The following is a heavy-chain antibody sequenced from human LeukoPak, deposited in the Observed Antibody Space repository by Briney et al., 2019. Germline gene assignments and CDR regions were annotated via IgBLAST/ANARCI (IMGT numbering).Heavy chain of an antibody. CDR1: GYSISSGYH. V-gene: IGHV4-38-2*02. CDR2: IYHSGST. D-gene: IGHD1-26*01. Sequence: SETLSLTCTVPGYSISSGYHWGWIRQPPGKGLEWIGSIYHSGSTYYNPSLKSRVTISVDTSKNQFSLKLSSVTAADTAVYYCARGRGGSYLDYWGQGTLVTVSS. J-gene: IGHJ4*02. CDR3: ARGRGGSYLDY.